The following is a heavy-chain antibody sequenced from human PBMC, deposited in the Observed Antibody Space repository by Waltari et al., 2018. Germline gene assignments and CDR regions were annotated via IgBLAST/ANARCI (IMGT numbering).Heavy chain of an antibody. V-gene: IGHV1-69*01. J-gene: IGHJ4*02. CDR2: IIPILGTA. D-gene: IGHD3-10*01. Sequence: QVQLVQSGAEVKKPGSSVKVSCKASGGTFSSYAISWVRQAPGQGLEGMGGIIPILGTANYAEKFQGRVTMTADESTSTAYMELSSLRSEDTAVDYWARDRVTRVRGVFGYWGQGTLVTVSS. CDR1: GGTFSSYA. CDR3: ARDRVTRVRGVFGY.